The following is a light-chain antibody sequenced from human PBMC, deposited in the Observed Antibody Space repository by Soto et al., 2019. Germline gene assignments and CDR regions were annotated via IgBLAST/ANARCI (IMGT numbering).Light chain of an antibody. CDR2: AVN. J-gene: IGLJ1*01. V-gene: IGLV2-8*01. CDR3: SSYAGNNKFV. Sequence: QSVLTQPPAASGSPGQSVTISCTGISSDVGGYNYVSWYQQHPGKAPKLLTYAVNKRPSGVPDRFSGSKSGNTASLTVSGLQAEDEADYYCSSYAGNNKFVFGTGTKVTVL. CDR1: SSDVGGYNY.